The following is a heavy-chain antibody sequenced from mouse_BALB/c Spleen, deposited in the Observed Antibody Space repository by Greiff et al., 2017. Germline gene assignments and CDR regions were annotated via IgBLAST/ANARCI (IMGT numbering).Heavy chain of an antibody. J-gene: IGHJ4*01. V-gene: IGHV6-6*02. CDR1: GFTFSNYW. Sequence: EVKLQESGGGLVQPGGSMKLSCVASGFTFSNYWMNWVRQSPEKGLEWVAEIRLKSNNYATHYAESVKGRFTISRDDSKSSVYLQMNNLRAEDTGIYYCTRRGPYAMDYWGQGTSVTVSS. CDR3: TRRGPYAMDY. CDR2: IRLKSNNYAT.